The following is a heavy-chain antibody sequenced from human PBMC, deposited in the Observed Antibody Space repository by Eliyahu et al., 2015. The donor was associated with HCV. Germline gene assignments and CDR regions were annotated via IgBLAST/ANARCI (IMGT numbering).Heavy chain of an antibody. CDR2: IYYSGST. D-gene: IGHD3-22*01. J-gene: IGHJ6*02. Sequence: QVQLQESGPGLVKPSQTLSLTCTVSGGSISSGGYYWSWIRQHPGKGLEWIGYIYYSGSTYYNPSLKSRVTISVDTSKNQFSLKLSSVTAADTAVYYCAREQWLPNYYYGMDVWGQGTTVTVSS. V-gene: IGHV4-31*03. CDR3: AREQWLPNYYYGMDV. CDR1: GGSISSGGYY.